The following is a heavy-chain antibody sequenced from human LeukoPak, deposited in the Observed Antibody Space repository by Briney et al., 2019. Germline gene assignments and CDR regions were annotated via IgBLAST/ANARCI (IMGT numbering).Heavy chain of an antibody. V-gene: IGHV4-59*01. J-gene: IGHJ4*02. CDR2: IYYSGST. CDR3: ARITTVTTSPHFDY. CDR1: GGTFSSYY. D-gene: IGHD4-11*01. Sequence: TASLTLTCTASGGTFSSYYWSWIRQPPGQGLEWIGYIYYSGSTNYNPYLKSRVTISVDTSKNQFSLKLSSVTAADTAMYYCARITTVTTSPHFDYWGQGTLVTVSS.